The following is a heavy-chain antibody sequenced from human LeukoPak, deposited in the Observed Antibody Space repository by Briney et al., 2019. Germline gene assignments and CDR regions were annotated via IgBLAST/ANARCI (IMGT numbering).Heavy chain of an antibody. Sequence: MPSETLSLTCTVSGASVSSSIYSWSWIRQPPGKGLEWIGEINHSGSTNYDPSPKSRVTISVDTSKNQFSLKLSSVTAADTAVYYCARGAIWFGRANFDYWGQGTLVTVSS. J-gene: IGHJ4*02. V-gene: IGHV4-39*07. D-gene: IGHD3-10*01. CDR2: INHSGST. CDR1: GASVSSSIYS. CDR3: ARGAIWFGRANFDY.